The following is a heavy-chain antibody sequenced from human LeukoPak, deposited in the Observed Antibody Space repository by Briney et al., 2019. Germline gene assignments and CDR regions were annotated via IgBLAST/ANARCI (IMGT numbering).Heavy chain of an antibody. Sequence: PGGSLRLSCAASGFTFSSYGMSWVRQAPGKGLEWVSAISGSGGSTYYADSVKGRFTISRDNSKNTLYLQMNSLRAEDTAVYYCAKRGPSGGYSYGNWFDPWGQGTLVTVSS. CDR1: GFTFSSYG. D-gene: IGHD5-18*01. J-gene: IGHJ5*02. CDR2: ISGSGGST. CDR3: AKRGPSGGYSYGNWFDP. V-gene: IGHV3-23*01.